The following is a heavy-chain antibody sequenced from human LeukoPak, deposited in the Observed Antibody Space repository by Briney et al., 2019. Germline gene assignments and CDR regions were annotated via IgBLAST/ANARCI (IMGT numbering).Heavy chain of an antibody. CDR2: INLNNGGT. CDR3: ARGPRESTPFQYGMDV. V-gene: IGHV1-2*07. CDR1: GYTLSGHY. J-gene: IGHJ6*02. Sequence: ASIKVSCKASGYTLSGHYMHWLRQAPGQGLDWMGWINLNNGGTNSADKLQGRIIMTGDTSLSTAYLELSNLRSDDTAVYYCARGPRESTPFQYGMDVWGQGATVIVSS. D-gene: IGHD2-15*01.